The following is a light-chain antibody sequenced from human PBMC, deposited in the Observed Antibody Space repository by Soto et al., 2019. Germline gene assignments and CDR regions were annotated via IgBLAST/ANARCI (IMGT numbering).Light chain of an antibody. CDR3: QHYAGGSRIT. CDR1: QSVSTN. V-gene: IGKV3-15*01. CDR2: VAS. J-gene: IGKJ5*01. Sequence: EIVMTQSPATLSVSPGERATLSCRASQSVSTNLAWYQQKPGQAPRLLIYVASTRATGIPARFSGSGFGTDFTLTISRLEPEDFALYYCQHYAGGSRITFGQGTRLEIK.